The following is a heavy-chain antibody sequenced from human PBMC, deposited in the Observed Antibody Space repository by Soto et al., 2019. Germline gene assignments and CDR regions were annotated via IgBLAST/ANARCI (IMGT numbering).Heavy chain of an antibody. CDR1: GGSISSGGYY. CDR2: IYYSGST. D-gene: IGHD2-15*01. V-gene: IGHV4-31*03. J-gene: IGHJ2*01. Sequence: QVQLQESGPGLVKPSQTLSLTCTVSGGSISSGGYYWSWIRQHPGKGLEWIGYIYYSGSTSYNPSVKSRVTIPVDTSKNQFSLKLSSAAAADTAVYYCARVGVVVAATFPELPVWYCVLWRRGTLVTVSS. CDR3: ARVGVVVAATFPELPVWYCVL.